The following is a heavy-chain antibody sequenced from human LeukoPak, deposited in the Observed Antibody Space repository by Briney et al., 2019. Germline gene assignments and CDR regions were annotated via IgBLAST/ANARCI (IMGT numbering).Heavy chain of an antibody. J-gene: IGHJ4*02. CDR1: GFTFDDYG. D-gene: IGHD6-19*01. CDR2: INWNGGST. CDR3: ARVERTAVAGTGVPCLDY. V-gene: IGHV3-20*04. Sequence: GGSLRLSCAASGFTFDDYGMSWVRQAPGKGLEWVSGINWNGGSTGYADSVKGRFTISRDNAKNSLYLQMNSLRAEDTALYYCARVERTAVAGTGVPCLDYWGQGTLVTASS.